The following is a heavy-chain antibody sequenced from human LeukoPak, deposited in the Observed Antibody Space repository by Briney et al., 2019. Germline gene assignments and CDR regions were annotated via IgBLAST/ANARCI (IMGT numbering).Heavy chain of an antibody. CDR2: ISGSGGAT. CDR3: AKDGGIAVAGEYYFDY. J-gene: IGHJ4*02. Sequence: GGSLRLSCAASGFSLTSYAMTWVRQAPGKGLEWVSVISGSGGATYYADSVKGRFTISRDNSKNTLYLQMNSLRAEDTAVYYCAKDGGIAVAGEYYFDYWGQGTLVTVSS. CDR1: GFSLTSYA. V-gene: IGHV3-23*01. D-gene: IGHD6-19*01.